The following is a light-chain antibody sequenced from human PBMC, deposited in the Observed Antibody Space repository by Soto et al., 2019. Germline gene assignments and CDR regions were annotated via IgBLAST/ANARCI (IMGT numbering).Light chain of an antibody. V-gene: IGLV3-21*02. CDR3: QVWDSSNVYV. J-gene: IGLJ1*01. Sequence: SYELTQPPSVSVAPGQTARITCGGNNIGRKSVHWYQQKPGQAPVLVVYDDSDRPSGIPECFSGSNSGNTATLTISRVEAGDEADYYCQVWDSSNVYVFGTGTKVTVL. CDR1: NIGRKS. CDR2: DDS.